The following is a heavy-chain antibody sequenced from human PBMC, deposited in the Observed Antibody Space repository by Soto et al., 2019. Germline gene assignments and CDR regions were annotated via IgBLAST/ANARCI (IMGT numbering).Heavy chain of an antibody. J-gene: IGHJ4*02. D-gene: IGHD2-15*01. CDR1: GGTFSSYA. V-gene: IGHV1-69*06. CDR3: ARVNVVVVAATREYYFDY. CDR2: ITPIFGTA. Sequence: SVKVSCKASGGTFSSYAISWVRQAPGQGLEWMGGITPIFGTANYAQKFQGRVTITADKSTSTAYMELSSLRSEDTAVYYCARVNVVVVAATREYYFDYWGQGTLVTVSS.